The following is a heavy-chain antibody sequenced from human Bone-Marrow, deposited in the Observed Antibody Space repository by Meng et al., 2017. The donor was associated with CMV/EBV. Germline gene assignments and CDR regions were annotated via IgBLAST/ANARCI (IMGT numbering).Heavy chain of an antibody. Sequence: GGSLRLSCAASGFTFSSYAMSWVRQAPGKGLEWVSAISGSGGSTYYADSVKGRFTISRDNSKNTLYLQMNSLRAEDTAVYYCAKVVSIVVVPAGEAVWGQGPTVTGYS. CDR3: AKVVSIVVVPAGEAV. J-gene: IGHJ6*01. D-gene: IGHD2-2*01. CDR2: ISGSGGST. V-gene: IGHV3-23*01. CDR1: GFTFSSYA.